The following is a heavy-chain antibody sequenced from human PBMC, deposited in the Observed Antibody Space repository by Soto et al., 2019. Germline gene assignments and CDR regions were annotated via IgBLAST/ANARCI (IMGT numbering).Heavy chain of an antibody. Sequence: SETLSLTCTVSGGSVNSGGYYWSWIRQHPATGLEWIGHIYYTGTTYYNPSLKSRVSISLDTSNNQFSLWLTSVTAADTAVYYCVTGEAWRRSVAEWGQGAMVTVSS. J-gene: IGHJ4*02. D-gene: IGHD1-26*01. CDR1: GGSVNSGGYY. CDR3: VTGEAWRRSVAE. CDR2: IYYTGTT. V-gene: IGHV4-31*03.